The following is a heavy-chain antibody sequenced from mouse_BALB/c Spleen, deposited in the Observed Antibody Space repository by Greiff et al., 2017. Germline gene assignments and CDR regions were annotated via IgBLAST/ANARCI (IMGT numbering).Heavy chain of an antibody. D-gene: IGHD2-4*01. CDR3: ANDYDYDEGFDY. Sequence: DLVKPGASVKLSCKASGYTFTSYWINWIKQRPGQGLEWIGRIAPGSGSTYYNEMFKGKATLTVDTSSSTAYIQLSSLSSEDSAVYFCANDYDYDEGFDYWGQGTTLTVSS. CDR1: GYTFTSYW. CDR2: IAPGSGST. V-gene: IGHV1S41*01. J-gene: IGHJ2*01.